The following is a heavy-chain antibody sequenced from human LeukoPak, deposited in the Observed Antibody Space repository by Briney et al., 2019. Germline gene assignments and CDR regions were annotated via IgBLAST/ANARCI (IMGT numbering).Heavy chain of an antibody. CDR3: ARGALRWELLEGYFDY. V-gene: IGHV3-66*01. J-gene: IGHJ4*02. CDR2: IYSGGST. D-gene: IGHD1-26*01. Sequence: GGSLRLSCAASGFTVSSNYMSWVRQAPGKGLERVSVIYSGGSTYYADSVKGRFTISRDNSKNTLYLQMNSLRAEDTAVYYCARGALRWELLEGYFDYWGQGTLVTVSS. CDR1: GFTVSSNY.